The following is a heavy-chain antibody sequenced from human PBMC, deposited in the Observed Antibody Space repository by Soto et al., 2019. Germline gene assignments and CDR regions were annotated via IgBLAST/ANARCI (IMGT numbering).Heavy chain of an antibody. CDR2: IWYDGSHQ. V-gene: IGHV3-33*01. D-gene: IGHD2-2*01. Sequence: QVQMVESGGGVVQSGRSLRLSCAASGFTFRNYGLHWVRQAPGKGLEWVAVIWYDGSHQYYADSVKGRFTISRDNSKNPLLLQMDSLRAEDTALYYCARDISSRYFDLWGRGTLVTVSS. CDR1: GFTFRNYG. J-gene: IGHJ2*01. CDR3: ARDISSRYFDL.